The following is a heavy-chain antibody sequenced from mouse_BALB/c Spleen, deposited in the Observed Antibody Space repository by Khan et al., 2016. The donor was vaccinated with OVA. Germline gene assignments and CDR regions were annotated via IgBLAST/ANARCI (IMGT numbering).Heavy chain of an antibody. CDR2: IYPGNSGS. V-gene: IGHV1-5*01. D-gene: IGHD2-1*01. J-gene: IGHJ3*01. Sequence: EVQLQQSGTVLARPGASVKMSCKASGYSFTSYWMHWVKQSPGQGLEWIGAIYPGNSGSSYNQKFKGKAKLTAVTSASTGYMELRSLTNEDSAGCCCTDGNYVGWFAYWGQGTLVTVSA. CDR1: GYSFTSYW. CDR3: TDGNYVGWFAY.